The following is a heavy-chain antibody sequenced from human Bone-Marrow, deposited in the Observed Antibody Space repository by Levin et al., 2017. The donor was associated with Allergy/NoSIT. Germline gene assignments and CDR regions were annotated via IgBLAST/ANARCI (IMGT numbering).Heavy chain of an antibody. CDR1: GGSIRIGGYY. D-gene: IGHD3-16*01. CDR2: IYYSGST. Sequence: PSETLSLTCTISGGSIRIGGYYWSWIRQRPGKGLEWIGYIYYSGSTYYNPSLKSRLLISVDTSKNKFSLNLSSVTAADTATYYCARDLRGWDARVPATLGVWGQGTLVTVSS. V-gene: IGHV4-31*03. J-gene: IGHJ4*02. CDR3: ARDLRGWDARVPATLGV.